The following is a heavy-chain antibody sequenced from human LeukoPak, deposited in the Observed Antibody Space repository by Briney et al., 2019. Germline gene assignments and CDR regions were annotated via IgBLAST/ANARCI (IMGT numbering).Heavy chain of an antibody. CDR3: ARAVGSGSFQTYYYYMDV. Sequence: SQTLSLTCSVSGGSINYWSWIRQPAGKGLEWIGRIDTSGSTNYNPSLKSRVTMSVDTSKNQFSLKLSSVTAADTAVYYCARAVGSGSFQTYYYYMDVWGKGTTVTISS. V-gene: IGHV4-4*07. CDR1: GGSINY. D-gene: IGHD3-10*01. J-gene: IGHJ6*03. CDR2: IDTSGST.